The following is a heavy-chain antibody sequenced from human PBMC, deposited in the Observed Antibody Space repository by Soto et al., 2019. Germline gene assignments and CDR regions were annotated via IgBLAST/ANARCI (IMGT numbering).Heavy chain of an antibody. D-gene: IGHD6-19*01. CDR2: SHYTGTT. J-gene: IGHJ4*02. CDR1: GGSITSDF. CDR3: AKGHGGYSY. V-gene: IGHV4-59*01. Sequence: SETLSLTCTVSGGSITSDFWSWVRQPPGKGLEWIGYSHYTGTTNYNPSLKGRVTMSVDTSKNHFSLTLNSVTAADTAVYHCAKGHGGYSYWGPGTLLPVSS.